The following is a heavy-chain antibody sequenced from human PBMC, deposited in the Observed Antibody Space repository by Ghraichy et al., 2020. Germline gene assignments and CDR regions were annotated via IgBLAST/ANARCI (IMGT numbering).Heavy chain of an antibody. CDR2: IYYSGTT. V-gene: IGHV4-39*01. CDR3: ARLIGASGSFDY. J-gene: IGHJ4*02. CDR1: GGSISSSNYY. Sequence: SQTLSLTCTVSGGSISSSNYYWGWIRQPPGKGLEWIGSIYYSGTTYYNPSLKSRVTLSVDTSKNQFSLKLSSVTAADTAVYYCARLIGASGSFDYWGQGTLVTVSS. D-gene: IGHD3-10*01.